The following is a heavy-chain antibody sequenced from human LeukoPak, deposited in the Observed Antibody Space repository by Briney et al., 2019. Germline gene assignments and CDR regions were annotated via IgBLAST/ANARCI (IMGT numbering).Heavy chain of an antibody. CDR2: VYYRGST. Sequence: SGTLSLTRVVSVGSLSISNNYSGCIRQPPGKGLGWIGSVYYRGSTYYNPSLQSTLTISVDTSKNHFSLKLTSVTAADTDVYYCMRRATTLGRFDYWGQGTLVTVSS. CDR1: VGSLSISNNY. V-gene: IGHV4-39*01. CDR3: MRRATTLGRFDY. D-gene: IGHD1-26*01. J-gene: IGHJ4*02.